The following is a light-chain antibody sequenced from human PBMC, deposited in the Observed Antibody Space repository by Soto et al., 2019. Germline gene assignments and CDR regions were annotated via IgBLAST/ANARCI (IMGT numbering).Light chain of an antibody. CDR1: SRDVDAYDF. V-gene: IGLV2-11*01. J-gene: IGLJ1*01. CDR3: CSVAGSSDV. CDR2: EVS. Sequence: QSALTQPLSVSGSPGQSVAISCTGASRDVDAYDFVSWYQHHPGKAPKLIISEVSKRPSGVSHRFSGSKSGNTASLTISGLHAEDEAEYFCCSVAGSSDVDGAGTKLTVL.